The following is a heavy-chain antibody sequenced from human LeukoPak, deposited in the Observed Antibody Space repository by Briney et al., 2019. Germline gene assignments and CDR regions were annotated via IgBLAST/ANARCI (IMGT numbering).Heavy chain of an antibody. CDR2: INHSGST. Sequence: SETLSLTCAVYGGSFRGYYWSWIRQPPGKGLELIGEINHSGSTNYNPSLKSRVTISVDTSKNQFSLKLSSVTAADTAVYYCALIPRYYASGAFDIWGQGTMVTVSS. V-gene: IGHV4-34*01. J-gene: IGHJ3*02. CDR1: GGSFRGYY. D-gene: IGHD2-2*01. CDR3: ALIPRYYASGAFDI.